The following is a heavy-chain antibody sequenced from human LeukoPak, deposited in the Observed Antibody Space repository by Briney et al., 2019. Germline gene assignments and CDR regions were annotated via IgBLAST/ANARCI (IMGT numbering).Heavy chain of an antibody. D-gene: IGHD1-26*01. J-gene: IGHJ4*02. Sequence: QAGGSLRLSCAASGFTVSSNYMSWVRQAPGKGLEWVSVIFSGSDTYYADSVKGRFTISRDNSKNTLYLQMNSLRAEDTAVYYCARVPRSGSYRHFDYWGQGTLVTVSP. CDR3: ARVPRSGSYRHFDY. V-gene: IGHV3-53*01. CDR2: IFSGSDT. CDR1: GFTVSSNY.